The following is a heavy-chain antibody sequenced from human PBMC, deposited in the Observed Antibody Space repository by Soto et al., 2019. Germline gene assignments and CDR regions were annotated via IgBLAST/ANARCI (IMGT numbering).Heavy chain of an antibody. CDR2: IWYDGSNK. Sequence: GGSLRLSCAASGFPFSSYGMHWVRQAPGKGLDWVAVIWYDGSNKDYADSVKGRFTISRDNSKNTLFLQMNNLRVDDTVVYYCASSINWGQGTLVTVSS. CDR1: GFPFSSYG. CDR3: ASSIN. V-gene: IGHV3-33*01. J-gene: IGHJ1*01.